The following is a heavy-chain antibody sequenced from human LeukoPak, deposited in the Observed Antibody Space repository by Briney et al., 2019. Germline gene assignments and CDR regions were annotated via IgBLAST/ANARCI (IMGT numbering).Heavy chain of an antibody. D-gene: IGHD3-10*01. CDR1: GFTFSSHD. J-gene: IGHJ4*02. V-gene: IGHV3-48*03. Sequence: PGGSLRLSCAASGFTFSSHDMNWVRQAPGKGLEWVSYISNSGSTISYADSVKGRFTISRDNAKNSLYLQMNSLRAEDTAVYYCAREGIADYSGQGTLVTVSS. CDR3: AREGIADY. CDR2: ISNSGSTI.